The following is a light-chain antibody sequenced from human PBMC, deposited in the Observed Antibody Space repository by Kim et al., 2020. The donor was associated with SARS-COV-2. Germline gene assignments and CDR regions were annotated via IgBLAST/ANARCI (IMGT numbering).Light chain of an antibody. CDR3: QQYAISTWT. CDR2: AAS. V-gene: IGKV3-20*01. CDR1: QSVSSRH. Sequence: EIVLTQSPGPLSLFPGERATLSCRTSQSVSSRHLSWYQQKPGQAPRLLIYAASSRATGIPDRFSGSGSGTDFTLTISRLEPEDLAVYYCQQYAISTWTFGQGTKVDIK. J-gene: IGKJ1*01.